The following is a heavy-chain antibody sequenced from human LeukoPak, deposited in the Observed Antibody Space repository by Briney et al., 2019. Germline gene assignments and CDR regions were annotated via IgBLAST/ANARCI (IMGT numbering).Heavy chain of an antibody. Sequence: SETLSLTCAVYGGSFSGYYWSWIRQPPGKGLEWIGEINHSGSTNYNPSLKSRVTISVDTSKNQFSLKLSSVTAADTAVYYCATYSRARYCSGGGCYSRPNWFDPWGQGTLVTVSS. D-gene: IGHD2-15*01. V-gene: IGHV4-34*01. J-gene: IGHJ5*02. CDR3: ATYSRARYCSGGGCYSRPNWFDP. CDR1: GGSFSGYY. CDR2: INHSGST.